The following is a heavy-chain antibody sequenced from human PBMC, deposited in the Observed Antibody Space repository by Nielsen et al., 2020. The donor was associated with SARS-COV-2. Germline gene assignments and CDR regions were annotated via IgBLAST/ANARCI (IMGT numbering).Heavy chain of an antibody. V-gene: IGHV3-30*19. CDR3: ARASGGSYYGGFDY. CDR2: IWYDGSNK. D-gene: IGHD1-26*01. J-gene: IGHJ4*02. Sequence: GESLKISCAASGFTFSSYRMHWVRQAPGKGLEWVAVIWYDGSNKYYADSVKGRFTISRDNSKNTLYLQMSSLRAEDTAVYYCARASGGSYYGGFDYWGQGTLVTVSS. CDR1: GFTFSSYR.